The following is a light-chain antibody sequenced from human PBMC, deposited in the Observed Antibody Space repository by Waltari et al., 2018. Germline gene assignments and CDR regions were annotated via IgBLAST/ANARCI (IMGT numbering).Light chain of an antibody. CDR1: QSIATY. CDR2: AAS. CDR3: QQSYSTWIT. J-gene: IGKJ2*01. Sequence: DIQMTQSPSSLSASIVDRVTITCRASQSIATYLNWYQQKPRKAPKLLIYAASSLQSGVPSRFSGSGSGTDFTLTINSLQPEDFATYYCQQSYSTWITFGQGTKLEI. V-gene: IGKV1-39*01.